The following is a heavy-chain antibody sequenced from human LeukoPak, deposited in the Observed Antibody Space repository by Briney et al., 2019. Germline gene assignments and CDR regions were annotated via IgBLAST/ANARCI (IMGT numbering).Heavy chain of an antibody. CDR1: GFTFSSYW. J-gene: IGHJ4*02. V-gene: IGHV3-74*01. Sequence: GESLRVSCAASGFTFSSYWMHWVRQAPGKGLVWVSRIKSDGSSTSYADSVKGRFTISRDNAKNTVYLQMNSLRAEDTAVYYCATSRTFDYWGQGTLVTVSS. CDR3: ATSRTFDY. CDR2: IKSDGSST.